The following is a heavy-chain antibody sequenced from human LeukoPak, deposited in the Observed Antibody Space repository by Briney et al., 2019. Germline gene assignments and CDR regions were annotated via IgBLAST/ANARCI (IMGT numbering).Heavy chain of an antibody. J-gene: IGHJ6*02. Sequence: GGSLRLSCAASGFTFDDYAMHWVRQAPGKGLEWVSGISWNSGSIGYADSVKGRFTNSRDNAKNSLYLQMNSLRAEDTALYYCAKDLVYGSGSYVNGMDVWGQGTTVTVSS. D-gene: IGHD3-10*01. CDR2: ISWNSGSI. CDR1: GFTFDDYA. V-gene: IGHV3-9*01. CDR3: AKDLVYGSGSYVNGMDV.